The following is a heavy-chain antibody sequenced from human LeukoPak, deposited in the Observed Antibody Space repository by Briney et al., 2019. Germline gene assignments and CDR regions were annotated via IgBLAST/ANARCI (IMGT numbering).Heavy chain of an antibody. CDR1: GAPVNFYY. D-gene: IGHD3-10*01. CDR2: IYTRGNT. J-gene: IGHJ4*02. CDR3: AKESRLGGASGSHHFDY. V-gene: IGHV4-4*07. Sequence: TSETLSLTCTVSGAPVNFYYLSWIRHSAEKGLEGIGRIYTRGNTNYNPPLQSRVTLSVDTSRNQFSLMLSSVTAADTAVYYCAKESRLGGASGSHHFDYWGQGVLVTVSS.